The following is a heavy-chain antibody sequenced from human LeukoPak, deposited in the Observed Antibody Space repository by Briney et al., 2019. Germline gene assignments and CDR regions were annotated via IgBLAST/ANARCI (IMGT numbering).Heavy chain of an antibody. CDR3: ARGRRATRRGSWLDP. D-gene: IGHD1-26*01. V-gene: IGHV1-8*01. CDR2: MNPNSGNT. Sequence: GSLKVSCKASGYTFTSYDINGVREATGQRLECMGWMNPNSGNTGYAQKFQGRVTMPRKTSISTAYMELSSLRSEDPAVYYCARGRRATRRGSWLDPWGQGTLVSVSS. CDR1: GYTFTSYD. J-gene: IGHJ5*02.